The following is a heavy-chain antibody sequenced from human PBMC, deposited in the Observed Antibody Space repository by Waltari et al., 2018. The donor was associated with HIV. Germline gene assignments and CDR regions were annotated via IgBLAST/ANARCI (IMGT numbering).Heavy chain of an antibody. Sequence: DVQMVESGGGLVQPGGSLRLSCVGSGFIFSDHYMDWVRQAPGKVREWVGRTRNQVNGYATEYAASVEGRFSISRDDSKNSVSLQMNGLKTDDTAVYYCVRGPVVGNYYSGMDVWGQGTTVIVSS. CDR2: TRNQVNGYAT. CDR3: VRGPVVGNYYSGMDV. D-gene: IGHD3-10*01. J-gene: IGHJ6*02. V-gene: IGHV3-72*01. CDR1: GFIFSDHY.